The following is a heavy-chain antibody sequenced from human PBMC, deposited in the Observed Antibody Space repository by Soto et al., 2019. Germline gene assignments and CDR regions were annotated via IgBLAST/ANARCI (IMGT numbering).Heavy chain of an antibody. V-gene: IGHV3-9*01. D-gene: IGHD3-22*01. CDR2: ISWNSGSI. J-gene: IGHJ6*02. CDR1: GFTFDDYA. Sequence: PGGSLRLSCAASGFTFDDYAMHWVRQAPGKGLEWVSGISWNSGSIDYADSVKGRFTISRDNAKNSLYLQMNSLRAEDTALYYCAKDGGDGSCYIFYGIDVWGQGTTVTVSS. CDR3: AKDGGDGSCYIFYGIDV.